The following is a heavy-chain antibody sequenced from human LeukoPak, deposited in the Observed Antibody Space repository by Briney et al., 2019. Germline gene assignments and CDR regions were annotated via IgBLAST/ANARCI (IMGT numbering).Heavy chain of an antibody. CDR3: ARKGGGQLVNTRRWFDP. J-gene: IGHJ5*02. D-gene: IGHD6-6*01. CDR1: GGSFSGYY. V-gene: IGHV4-34*01. CDR2: INHSGST. Sequence: SETLSLTCAVYGGSFSGYYWSWIRQPPGKGLEWIGEINHSGSTNYNPSLKSRVTISVDTSKNQFSLKLSSVTAADTAVYYCARKGGGQLVNTRRWFDPWGQGTLVAVSS.